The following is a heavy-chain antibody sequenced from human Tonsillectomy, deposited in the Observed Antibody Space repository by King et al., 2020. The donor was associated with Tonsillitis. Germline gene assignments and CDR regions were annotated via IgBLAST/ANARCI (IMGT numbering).Heavy chain of an antibody. Sequence: QLVQSGAEVKKPGSSVQVSCKASGGALSNSDISWVRPAPGQGLEWMGGVIPNFGTVNYAQKFQGRVTISTDESTTTAYMELSSLGSEDTAVYYCARAYYDILTGYTTSRYYYYGMDVWGQGTTVTVSS. V-gene: IGHV1-69*01. D-gene: IGHD3-9*01. J-gene: IGHJ6*02. CDR1: GGALSNSD. CDR2: VIPNFGTV. CDR3: ARAYYDILTGYTTSRYYYYGMDV.